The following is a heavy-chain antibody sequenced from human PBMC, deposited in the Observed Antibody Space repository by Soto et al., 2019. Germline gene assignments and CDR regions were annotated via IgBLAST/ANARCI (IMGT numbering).Heavy chain of an antibody. J-gene: IGHJ4*02. CDR3: ARGLRYGGPDFDY. V-gene: IGHV1-46*01. D-gene: IGHD1-26*01. CDR1: FYNLPTYF. Sequence: ASAPVSCQASFYNLPTYFIHWVRQAPGQGLEWMGIINPSGGSTSYAQKFQGRVTMTRDTSTSTVYMELSSLRSEDTAVYYCARGLRYGGPDFDYWGQGTLVTVSS. CDR2: INPSGGST.